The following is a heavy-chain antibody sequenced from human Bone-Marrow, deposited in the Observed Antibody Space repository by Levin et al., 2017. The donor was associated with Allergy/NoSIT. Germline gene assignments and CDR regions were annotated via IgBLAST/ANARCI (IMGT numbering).Heavy chain of an antibody. CDR2: ISYDGSNK. J-gene: IGHJ4*02. D-gene: IGHD2-2*01. CDR1: GFTFSSYG. V-gene: IGHV3-30*18. CDR3: AKERDIVVVPAVSFDY. Sequence: AGGSLRLSCAASGFTFSSYGMHWVRQAPGKGLEWVAVISYDGSNKYYGDSVKGRFTISRDNSKNTLYLQMNSLRAEDTAVYYCAKERDIVVVPAVSFDYWGQGTLVTVSS.